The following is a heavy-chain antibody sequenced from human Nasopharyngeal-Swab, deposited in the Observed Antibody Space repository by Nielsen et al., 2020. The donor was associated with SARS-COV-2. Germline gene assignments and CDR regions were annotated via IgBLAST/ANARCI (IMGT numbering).Heavy chain of an antibody. CDR2: FSSSSSTSI. CDR1: GFTFSSYS. V-gene: IGHV3-48*01. Sequence: GESLKISCAASGFTFSSYSMTWVRQAPGKGLEWVSYFSSSSSTSIYYADSVKGRFTISRDNAKNSLYLQMNSLRAEDTAVYYCAREPGYDSSGYALGYWGQGTLVTVSS. J-gene: IGHJ4*02. D-gene: IGHD3-22*01. CDR3: AREPGYDSSGYALGY.